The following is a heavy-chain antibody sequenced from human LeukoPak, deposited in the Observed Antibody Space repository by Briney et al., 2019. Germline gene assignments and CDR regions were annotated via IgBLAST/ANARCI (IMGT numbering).Heavy chain of an antibody. D-gene: IGHD6-6*01. CDR2: ISYDGSNE. Sequence: GGSLRLSCAASGFTFSSYGMHWVRQAPGKGLEWVTIISYDGSNEYYADSVKGRFTISRDNPKNTLYLQMNSLRAEDTAVYYCAKDSSSSNYYYGLDVWGQETTVTVSS. CDR1: GFTFSSYG. CDR3: AKDSSSSNYYYGLDV. J-gene: IGHJ6*02. V-gene: IGHV3-30*18.